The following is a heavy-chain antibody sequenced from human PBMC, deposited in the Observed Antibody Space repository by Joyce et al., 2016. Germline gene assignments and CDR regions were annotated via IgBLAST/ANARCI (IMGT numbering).Heavy chain of an antibody. CDR3: TTDSWAILTDLTHY. D-gene: IGHD3-9*01. CDR1: GFIFSNAW. Sequence: EVQLVASGGGLVKPGGSLRLSGAASGFIFSNAWMNWVCQALGEGLGRVGHIKSKTDGRTTDYDAPMKGRFTNSRDDSKSTLYLQMIGLRTEEAAVYYCTTDSWAILTDLTHYWGQGSLVTISS. V-gene: IGHV3-15*07. J-gene: IGHJ4*02. CDR2: IKSKTDGRTT.